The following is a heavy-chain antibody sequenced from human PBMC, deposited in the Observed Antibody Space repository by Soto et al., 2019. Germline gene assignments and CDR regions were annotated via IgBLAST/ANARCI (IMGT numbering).Heavy chain of an antibody. J-gene: IGHJ4*02. D-gene: IGHD2-15*01. CDR3: ARGTRGCSGGSCYFAFDF. Sequence: SETLSLTCAVYGGSFSGYYWSWIRQPPGKGLEWIGEINHSGSTNYNPSLKSRVTISVDTSKNQFSLKLSSVTAADTAVYYCARGTRGCSGGSCYFAFDFWGQGTLVPVSS. CDR2: INHSGST. CDR1: GGSFSGYY. V-gene: IGHV4-34*01.